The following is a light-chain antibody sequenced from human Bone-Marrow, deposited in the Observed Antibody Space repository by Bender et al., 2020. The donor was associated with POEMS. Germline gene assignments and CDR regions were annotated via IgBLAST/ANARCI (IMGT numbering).Light chain of an antibody. Sequence: QSALTQPRSVSGSPGQSVSISCTGTSSDVGGYNYVSWYQQYPGKAPKLMIYDVTKRPSGVPDRLSGSKSGNTASLTISGLKTEDEADYYCQSYNETNWVFGGGTKLTVL. CDR1: SSDVGGYNY. CDR3: QSYNETNWV. V-gene: IGLV2-11*01. CDR2: DVT. J-gene: IGLJ3*02.